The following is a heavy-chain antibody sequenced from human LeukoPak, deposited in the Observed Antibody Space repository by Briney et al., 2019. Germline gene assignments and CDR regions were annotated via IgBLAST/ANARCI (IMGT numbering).Heavy chain of an antibody. D-gene: IGHD6-13*01. Sequence: SQTLSLTCAISGDSVSSNSAAWNWIRQSPSRGLEWLGRTYYRSKWYNDYAVSVKSRITINPDTSKNQFSLQLNSVTPEDTAVYYCAREPFLLIAAAGTWFDPWGQGTLVTVSS. CDR2: TYYRSKWYN. CDR1: GDSVSSNSAA. J-gene: IGHJ5*02. V-gene: IGHV6-1*01. CDR3: AREPFLLIAAAGTWFDP.